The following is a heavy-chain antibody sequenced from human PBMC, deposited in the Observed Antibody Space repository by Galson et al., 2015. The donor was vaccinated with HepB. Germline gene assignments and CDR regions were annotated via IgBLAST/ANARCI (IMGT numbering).Heavy chain of an antibody. CDR1: GFTFDDYG. CDR3: ALWRAGFDY. Sequence: SLRLSCAASGFTFDDYGMHWVRQAPGRGLEWVSGISWNSGRIDYADPVKGRFTVSRDNAKNSLYLQMNSLRAEDTALYYCALWRAGFDYWGQGTLVTVSS. J-gene: IGHJ4*02. D-gene: IGHD6-13*01. CDR2: ISWNSGRI. V-gene: IGHV3-9*01.